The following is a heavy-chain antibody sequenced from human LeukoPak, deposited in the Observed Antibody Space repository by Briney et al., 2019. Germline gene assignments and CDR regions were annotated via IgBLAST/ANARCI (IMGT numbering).Heavy chain of an antibody. Sequence: ASVKVSCKASGYTFTSYGISWVRQTPGQGLEWMGWISAYNGNTNYAQKLQGRVTMTTDTSTSTAYMELRSLRSDDTAVYYCARDKTGTTGAYYFDYWGQGTLVTVSS. D-gene: IGHD1-7*01. CDR2: ISAYNGNT. J-gene: IGHJ4*02. CDR1: GYTFTSYG. V-gene: IGHV1-18*01. CDR3: ARDKTGTTGAYYFDY.